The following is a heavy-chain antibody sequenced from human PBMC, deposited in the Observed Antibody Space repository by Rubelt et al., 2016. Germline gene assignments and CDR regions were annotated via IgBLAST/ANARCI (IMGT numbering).Heavy chain of an antibody. V-gene: IGHV1-18*01. J-gene: IGHJ4*02. CDR1: GYTFTSYG. CDR3: ARDLPPFRRYNWNFPLDY. D-gene: IGHD1-7*01. Sequence: QVQLVQSGAEVKKPGASVKVPCKASGYTFTSYGISWVRQAPGQGLEWMGWISAYNGNTNYAQKAQGRVTMNTDTATSTAYMELRSLRSDDTAVYYCARDLPPFRRYNWNFPLDYWGQGTLVTVSS. CDR2: ISAYNGNT.